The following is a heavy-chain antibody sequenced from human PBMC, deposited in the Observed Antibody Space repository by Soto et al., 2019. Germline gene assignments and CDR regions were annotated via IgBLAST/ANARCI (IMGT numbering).Heavy chain of an antibody. CDR2: SYYSGST. J-gene: IGHJ5*02. CDR1: GGSITNNY. D-gene: IGHD1-1*01. V-gene: IGHV4-59*08. CDR3: ARRQNWNNLFDT. Sequence: SETLSLTCTVSGGSITNNYWSWIRQSPGKGLEWIGCSYYSGSTSYNPSLRSRVTISIDTSKTQFSLRLRSVTAADTAVYYCARRQNWNNLFDTWGQGNLVTVSS.